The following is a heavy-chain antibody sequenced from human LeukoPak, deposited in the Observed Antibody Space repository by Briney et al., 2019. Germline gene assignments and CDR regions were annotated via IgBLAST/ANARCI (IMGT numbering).Heavy chain of an antibody. J-gene: IGHJ4*02. CDR3: ARDLYSSGR. D-gene: IGHD6-19*01. Sequence: GGSLRLSCAAAGFIVSSRHMSWVRQAPGNGQECVSVIYSGGGTNSADSVKGRFTLSRDNSKNTLYLQLNSLRAEDTAVYYCARDLYSSGRWGQGTLVTVSS. CDR1: GFIVSSRH. CDR2: IYSGGGT. V-gene: IGHV3-66*01.